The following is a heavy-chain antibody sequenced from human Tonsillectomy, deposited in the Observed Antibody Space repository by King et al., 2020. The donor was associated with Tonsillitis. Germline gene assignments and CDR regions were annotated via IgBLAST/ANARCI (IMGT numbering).Heavy chain of an antibody. J-gene: IGHJ4*02. D-gene: IGHD1-26*01. CDR2: MYYSGAI. Sequence: QLQESGPGVVKPSETLSLTCTVSGGSISKSDHYWAWIRQPPGKGLEWIGYMYYSGAIFSNPSLKSRITISGGTSENRFSLGLSSVTAADTALYFCARYVSGSFDYWGQGALVTVSS. CDR3: ARYVSGSFDY. V-gene: IGHV4-39*01. CDR1: GGSISKSDHY.